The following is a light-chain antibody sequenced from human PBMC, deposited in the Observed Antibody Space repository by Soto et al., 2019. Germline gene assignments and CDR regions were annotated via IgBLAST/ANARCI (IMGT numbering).Light chain of an antibody. CDR2: EVT. CDR1: SSDVGGYNY. CDR3: SSFAGSSNV. J-gene: IGLJ1*01. Sequence: QSVLTQPPSASGSPGQSVTISCTGTSSDVGGYNYVSWYRQHPGKAPKLMIYEVTKRPSGVPDRFSGSKSGNTASLTVSGLQAEDEADYYCSSFAGSSNVFGTGTKLTVL. V-gene: IGLV2-8*01.